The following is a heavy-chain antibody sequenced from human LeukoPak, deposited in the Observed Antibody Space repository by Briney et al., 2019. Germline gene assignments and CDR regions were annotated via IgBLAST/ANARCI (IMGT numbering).Heavy chain of an antibody. Sequence: ASVKVSCKASGGTFSSDVISWVRQAPGQGLEWMGGIIPISGTANYAQKFQGRVTITADESTSTAYMELSRLRSEDTAVYYCARMCCGGDFLLDVWGKGTTVTISS. J-gene: IGHJ6*04. CDR2: IIPISGTA. CDR3: ARMCCGGDFLLDV. D-gene: IGHD2-21*02. V-gene: IGHV1-69*13. CDR1: GGTFSSDV.